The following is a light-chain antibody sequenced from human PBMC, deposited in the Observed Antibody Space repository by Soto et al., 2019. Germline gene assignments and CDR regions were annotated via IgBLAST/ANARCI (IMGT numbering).Light chain of an antibody. CDR3: QQTYSSSWT. CDR1: QSINIY. CDR2: AAS. V-gene: IGKV1-39*01. J-gene: IGKJ1*01. Sequence: DLQMTQSPSSLSASVGDRVTITCRASQSINIYLNWYQQKPGKAPKLLIYAASSLQSGVPSRFRGSGSGTDFTLTINSLQPEDFATYSCQQTYSSSWTFGQGTKVEIK.